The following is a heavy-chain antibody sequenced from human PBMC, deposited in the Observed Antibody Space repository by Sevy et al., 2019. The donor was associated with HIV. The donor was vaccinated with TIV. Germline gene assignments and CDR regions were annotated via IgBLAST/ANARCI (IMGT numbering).Heavy chain of an antibody. CDR3: ARDHEESSGWYEGDAFDI. Sequence: GGSVRLSCAASGFTFSSYWMHWVRQAPGKGLVWVSRINSDGSSTSYADSVKGRFTISRDNAKNTLYLQMNSLRAEDTAVYYCARDHEESSGWYEGDAFDIWGQGTMVTVSS. D-gene: IGHD6-19*01. CDR2: INSDGSST. V-gene: IGHV3-74*01. CDR1: GFTFSSYW. J-gene: IGHJ3*02.